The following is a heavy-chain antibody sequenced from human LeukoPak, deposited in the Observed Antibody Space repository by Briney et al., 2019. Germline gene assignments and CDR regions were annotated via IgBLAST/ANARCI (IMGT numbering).Heavy chain of an antibody. CDR2: ISAYNGNT. Sequence: ASVKVSCKASGYTFTGYHMHWVRQAPGQGLEWMGWISAYNGNTNYAQKLQGRVTMTTDTSTSTAYMELRSLRSDDTAVYYCARYDSSGQHWGQGTLVTVSS. D-gene: IGHD3-22*01. CDR1: GYTFTGYH. V-gene: IGHV1-18*04. CDR3: ARYDSSGQH. J-gene: IGHJ4*02.